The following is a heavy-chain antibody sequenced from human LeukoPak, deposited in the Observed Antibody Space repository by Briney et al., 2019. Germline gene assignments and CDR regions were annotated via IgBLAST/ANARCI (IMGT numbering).Heavy chain of an antibody. CDR3: ARLGLGGYMDV. CDR1: GGSISSSSYY. D-gene: IGHD3/OR15-3a*01. J-gene: IGHJ6*03. Sequence: SETPSLTCTVSGGSISSSSYYWGWIRQPPGKGLEWIGSIYYSGSTYYNPSLKSRVTISVDTSKNQFSLKLSSVTAADTAVYYCARLGLGGYMDVWGKGTTVTVSS. V-gene: IGHV4-39*01. CDR2: IYYSGST.